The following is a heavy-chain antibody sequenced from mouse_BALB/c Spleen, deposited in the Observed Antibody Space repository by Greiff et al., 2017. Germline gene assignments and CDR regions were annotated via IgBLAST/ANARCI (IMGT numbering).Heavy chain of an antibody. D-gene: IGHD2-4*01. CDR3: ARDFPYDYGYAMDY. Sequence: VQLQESGPGLVAPSQSLSITCTVSGFSLTSYGVHWVRQPPGKGLEWLGVIWAGVSTNYNSALMSRLSISKDNSKSQVFLKMNSLQTDDTAMYYCARDFPYDYGYAMDYWGQGTSVTVSS. CDR1: GFSLTSYG. J-gene: IGHJ4*01. V-gene: IGHV2-9*02. CDR2: IWAGVST.